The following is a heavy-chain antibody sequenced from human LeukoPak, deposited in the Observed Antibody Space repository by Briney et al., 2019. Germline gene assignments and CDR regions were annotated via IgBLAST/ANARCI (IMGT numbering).Heavy chain of an antibody. CDR3: ARGPPRGKYYYMDV. CDR1: GFTFSTFD. CDR2: IGTASDT. Sequence: GGSLRLSCAATGFTFSTFDMHWVRQPTGQGLEWVSTIGTASDTYYPGSVEGRFTLSRDNAKNSLYLQMNSLTAGDTAVSYCARGPPRGKYYYMDVWGKGTTVTVSS. V-gene: IGHV3-13*01. D-gene: IGHD1-1*01. J-gene: IGHJ6*03.